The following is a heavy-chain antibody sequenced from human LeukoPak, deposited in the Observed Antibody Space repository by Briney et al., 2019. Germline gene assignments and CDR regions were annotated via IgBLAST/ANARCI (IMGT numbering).Heavy chain of an antibody. CDR1: GGAISSYY. V-gene: IGHV4-59*01. CDR3: SRDTASRYSSSWPPAEAFDI. D-gene: IGHD6-13*01. Sequence: SETLSLTCTVSGGAISSYYWSWIRQPPGQGLEWIGYIYYSGSTNYNPSLKSRVTISEDTSKNQFSLKLSSVTAADTAVYYCSRDTASRYSSSWPPAEAFDIWGQGTMVTVSS. J-gene: IGHJ3*02. CDR2: IYYSGST.